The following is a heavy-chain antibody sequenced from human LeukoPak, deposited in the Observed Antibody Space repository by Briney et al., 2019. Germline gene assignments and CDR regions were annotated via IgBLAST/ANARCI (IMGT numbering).Heavy chain of an antibody. CDR1: GGSISTYY. Sequence: SETLSLTCTVSGGSISTYYWSWIRQPAGKGLEWIGRIHISGNTDYNPSLESRVTMSVHTSKNQFSLKLTSVTAADTAVYYCAREGSMTARPFVSIDYWGQGTQVTVSS. J-gene: IGHJ4*02. CDR3: AREGSMTARPFVSIDY. V-gene: IGHV4-4*07. CDR2: IHISGNT. D-gene: IGHD6-6*01.